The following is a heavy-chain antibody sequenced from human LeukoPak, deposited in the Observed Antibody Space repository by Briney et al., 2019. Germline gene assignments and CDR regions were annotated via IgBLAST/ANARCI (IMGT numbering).Heavy chain of an antibody. D-gene: IGHD1-1*01. CDR2: INADNGNT. CDR3: AREAGTNWIFGEYFPF. V-gene: IGHV1-3*01. Sequence: ASVKVSCKASGYTFNSHPMHWVRQAPGQRLEWMGWINADNGNTRYSQKLQGRVTFTRDTSANTAYMELSGLRSDDTAVYYCAREAGTNWIFGEYFPFWGQGTLVTVSA. J-gene: IGHJ1*01. CDR1: GYTFNSHP.